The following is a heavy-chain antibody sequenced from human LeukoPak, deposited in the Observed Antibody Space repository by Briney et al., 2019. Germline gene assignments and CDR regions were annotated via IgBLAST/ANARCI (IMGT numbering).Heavy chain of an antibody. D-gene: IGHD3-22*01. CDR3: ARTPIYYFDNSGYYN. Sequence: SETLSLTCTVSGGSINNYYWSWIRQPAGKGLEWIGLIYSSGSTSYNPSLKSRVTMSVDTSKKQFSLRLSSVTAADTAVYYCARTPIYYFDNSGYYNWGQGTLVTVSS. CDR1: GGSINNYY. CDR2: IYSSGST. J-gene: IGHJ4*02. V-gene: IGHV4-4*07.